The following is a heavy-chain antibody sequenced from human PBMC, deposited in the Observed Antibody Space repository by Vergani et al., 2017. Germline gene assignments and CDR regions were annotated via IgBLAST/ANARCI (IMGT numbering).Heavy chain of an antibody. J-gene: IGHJ6*02. D-gene: IGHD1-26*01. CDR3: AREVGSYYPRSHYYYGMDV. CDR2: INPNSGGT. Sequence: QVQLVQSGAEVKKPGASVKVSCKASGYTFTGYYMHWVRHAPGQGLEWMGWINPNSGGTNYAQKFQGRVTMTRDTSISTAYMELSRLRSDDTAVYYCAREVGSYYPRSHYYYGMDVWGQGTTVTVSS. CDR1: GYTFTGYY. V-gene: IGHV1-2*02.